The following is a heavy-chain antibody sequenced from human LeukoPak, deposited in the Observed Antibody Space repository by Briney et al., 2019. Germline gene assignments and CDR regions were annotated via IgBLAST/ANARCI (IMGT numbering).Heavy chain of an antibody. D-gene: IGHD3-22*01. CDR2: IYSGGST. J-gene: IGHJ3*02. Sequence: GGSLRLSCAASGFTVSSNYMSWVRQAPGKGLEWVSVIYSGGSTYYADSVKGRFTISRDNSKNTLYLQMNSLRAEDTAVYYCAKGPLGANYYDSSGYLPAFDIWGQGTMVNVSS. V-gene: IGHV3-66*01. CDR3: AKGPLGANYYDSSGYLPAFDI. CDR1: GFTVSSNY.